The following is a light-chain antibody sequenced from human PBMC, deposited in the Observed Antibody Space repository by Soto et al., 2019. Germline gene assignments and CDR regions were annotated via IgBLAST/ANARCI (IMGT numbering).Light chain of an antibody. CDR1: SSDIGYYDY. CDR2: EVS. J-gene: IGLJ3*02. V-gene: IGLV2-14*01. CDR3: RSYIRNRDVG. Sequence: QSVLAQPASVSGSPGQSITISCSGTSSDIGYYDYVSWYQQHPGKAPKLVLYEVSNRPSGISNRFSGSKSGNTASLTISGLQAEDAGDSYCRSYIRNRDVGFGGGTQVTVL.